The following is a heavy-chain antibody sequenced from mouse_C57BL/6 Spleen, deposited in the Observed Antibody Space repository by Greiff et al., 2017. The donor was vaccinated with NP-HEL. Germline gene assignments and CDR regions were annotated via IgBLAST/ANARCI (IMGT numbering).Heavy chain of an antibody. V-gene: IGHV1-53*01. CDR2: INPSNGGT. CDR3: ARNLYDGYGYAMDY. CDR1: GYTFTSYW. Sequence: VQLQQPGAELVKPGASVKVSCKASGYTFTSYWMHWVKQRPGQGLEWIGNINPSNGGTNYNEKFKSKATLTVDKSSSTAYMQLSSLTSEDSAVYYCARNLYDGYGYAMDYWGQGTSVTVSS. J-gene: IGHJ4*01. D-gene: IGHD2-3*01.